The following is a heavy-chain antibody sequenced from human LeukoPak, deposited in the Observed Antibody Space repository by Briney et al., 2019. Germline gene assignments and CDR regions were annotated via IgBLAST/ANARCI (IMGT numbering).Heavy chain of an antibody. CDR2: INHSGST. J-gene: IGHJ5*02. D-gene: IGHD3-16*01. CDR3: ARRLRLAWFDP. V-gene: IGHV4-34*01. Sequence: SETLSLTCAVYGGSFSAYYWSWIRQPPGKGLEWIGEINHSGSTNYNPSLKSRVTISVDTSKNQFSLKLSSVTAADTAVYYCARRLRLAWFDPWGQGTLVTVSS. CDR1: GGSFSAYY.